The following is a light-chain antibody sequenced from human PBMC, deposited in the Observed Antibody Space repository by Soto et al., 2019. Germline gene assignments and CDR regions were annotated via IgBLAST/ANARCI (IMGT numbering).Light chain of an antibody. CDR1: QGISSY. J-gene: IGKJ1*01. CDR2: AAS. V-gene: IGKV1-8*01. CDR3: HQYYSYPPT. Sequence: AIRMTQSPSSLSASTGDRVTITCRASQGISSYLAWYQQKPGKAPKLLIYAASTLQCGVPSRSSGSGSGTDFTLTTICLHSEAFATDYCHQYYSYPPTFGQGTKVEIK.